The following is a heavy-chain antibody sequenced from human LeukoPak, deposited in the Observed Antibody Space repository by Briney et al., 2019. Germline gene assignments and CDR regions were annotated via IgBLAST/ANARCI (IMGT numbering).Heavy chain of an antibody. Sequence: GGSLRLSCAASGFTFSTYGINWVCQAPGKGLEWVAVVSHDGSRKYYADSVKGRFTISRDNSKNTLYLQLNSLRVEDTAVYYCAKDSLGYCSSTSCLVPFDYWGQGTLVTVSS. D-gene: IGHD2-2*01. CDR1: GFTFSTYG. CDR2: VSHDGSRK. J-gene: IGHJ4*02. CDR3: AKDSLGYCSSTSCLVPFDY. V-gene: IGHV3-30*18.